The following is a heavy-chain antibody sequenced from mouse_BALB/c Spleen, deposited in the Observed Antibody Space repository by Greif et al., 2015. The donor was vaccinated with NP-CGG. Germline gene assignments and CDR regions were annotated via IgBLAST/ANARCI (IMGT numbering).Heavy chain of an antibody. CDR1: GYTFTDYY. CDR3: ARDSRYFDV. Sequence: VKLQESGAKLARPGASVKLSCKASGYTFTDYYINWVKQRTGQGLEWIGEIYPGSGNTYYNEKFKGKATLTADKSSSTAYMQLSSLTSEDSAVYFCARDSRYFDVWGAGTTVTVSS. V-gene: IGHV1-77*01. J-gene: IGHJ1*01. CDR2: IYPGSGNT.